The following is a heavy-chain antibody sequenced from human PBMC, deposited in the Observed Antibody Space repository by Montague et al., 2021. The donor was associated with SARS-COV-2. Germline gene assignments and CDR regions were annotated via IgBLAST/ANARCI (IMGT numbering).Heavy chain of an antibody. CDR3: ARDGGSIRIFGLLSMLRYFDY. Sequence: SLRLSCAASGFTFSSYRMHWVRQAPGKGLEWVSFISTSSSTIYYADSVKGRFTISRDNAKNSLYLQMNSLRDEDTAVYYCARDGGSIRIFGLLSMLRYFDYWGQGTLVTVSS. V-gene: IGHV3-48*02. J-gene: IGHJ4*02. CDR1: GFTFSSYR. D-gene: IGHD3-3*01. CDR2: ISTSSSTI.